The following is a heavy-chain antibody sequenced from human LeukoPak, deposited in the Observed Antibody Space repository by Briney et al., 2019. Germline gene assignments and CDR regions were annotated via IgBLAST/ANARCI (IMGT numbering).Heavy chain of an antibody. CDR1: GFTFSSYS. CDR2: ISSSSSYI. J-gene: IGHJ3*02. D-gene: IGHD1-26*01. CDR3: AIVGATTGAFDI. Sequence: GGSLRLSCAASGFTFSSYSMNWVRQAPGNGLEWVSSISSSSSYIYYADSVKGRFTISRDNAKNSLYLRMSSLRAEDTAVYYCAIVGATTGAFDIWGQGTMVTVYS. V-gene: IGHV3-21*01.